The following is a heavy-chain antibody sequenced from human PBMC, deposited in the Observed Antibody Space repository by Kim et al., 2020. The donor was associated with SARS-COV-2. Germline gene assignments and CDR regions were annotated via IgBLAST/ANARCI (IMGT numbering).Heavy chain of an antibody. CDR2: INSDGSST. J-gene: IGHJ6*02. D-gene: IGHD1-1*01. CDR1: GFTFSSYW. Sequence: GGSLRLSCAASGFTFSSYWMHWVRQAPGKGLVWVSRINSDGSSTSYADSVKGRFTISRDNAKNTLYLQMNSLRAEDTAVYYCAREVVRNDAFFYGMDVWGQGTTVTVSS. CDR3: AREVVRNDAFFYGMDV. V-gene: IGHV3-74*01.